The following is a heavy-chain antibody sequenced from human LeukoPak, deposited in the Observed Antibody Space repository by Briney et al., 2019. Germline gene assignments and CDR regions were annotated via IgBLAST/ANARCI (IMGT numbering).Heavy chain of an antibody. Sequence: GSLRLSCAASGFTFSTYAMSWVRQAPGKGLEWVSAIISSGDFTYYADSVKGRFTVSRDNSKNTLYLQMNSLRAEDTAVYYCAKDRITSSWYDAFDVWGQGTMVTVS. J-gene: IGHJ3*01. CDR2: IISSGDFT. D-gene: IGHD6-13*01. V-gene: IGHV3-23*01. CDR1: GFTFSTYA. CDR3: AKDRITSSWYDAFDV.